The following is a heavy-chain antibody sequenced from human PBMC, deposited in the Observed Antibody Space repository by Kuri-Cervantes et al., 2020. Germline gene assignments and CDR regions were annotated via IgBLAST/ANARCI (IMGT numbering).Heavy chain of an antibody. CDR3: ARDRTLNWNDGFDY. V-gene: IGHV1-69*13. CDR2: IIPIFGTA. D-gene: IGHD1-1*01. J-gene: IGHJ4*02. CDR1: GGTFSSYA. Sequence: SVKVSCKASGGTFSSYAISWVRQAPGQGLEWMVGIIPIFGTANYAQKFQGRVTITADESTSTAYMELSSLRSEDTAVYYCARDRTLNWNDGFDYWGQGTLVTVSS.